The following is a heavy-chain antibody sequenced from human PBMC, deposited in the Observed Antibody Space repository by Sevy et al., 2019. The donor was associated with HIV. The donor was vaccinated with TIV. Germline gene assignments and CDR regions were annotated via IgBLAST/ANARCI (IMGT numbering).Heavy chain of an antibody. V-gene: IGHV3-7*01. CDR3: ARAQQVTMVVVIGGLYFDF. CDR1: GFTLSSYW. J-gene: IGHJ4*02. Sequence: GGSLRLSCAASGFTLSSYWMTWVRQAPGKGLEWVANIKQDMSQKYYADSVKGRFTISRDNARNSLYLQMESLRAEDTAVYYCARAQQVTMVVVIGGLYFDFWGQGTLVTVSS. CDR2: IKQDMSQK. D-gene: IGHD3-22*01.